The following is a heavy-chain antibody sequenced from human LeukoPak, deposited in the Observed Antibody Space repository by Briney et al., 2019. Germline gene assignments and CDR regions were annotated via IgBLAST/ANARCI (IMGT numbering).Heavy chain of an antibody. CDR1: GLRFSSFA. D-gene: IGHD3-16*01. J-gene: IGHJ4*02. CDR2: MKCTGET. Sequence: SGGSLILSCAVPGLRFSSFAMSWVRRAPARGLGWLSSMKCTGETFYADSVRGRFTLSRDDSRNTVYLQLNNLRVEDTAVYYCARASWVSSADAVWWGQGTVITVSS. V-gene: IGHV3-23*01. CDR3: ARASWVSSADAVW.